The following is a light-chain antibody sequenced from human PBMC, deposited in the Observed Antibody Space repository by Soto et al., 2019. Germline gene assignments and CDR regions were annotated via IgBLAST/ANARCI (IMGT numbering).Light chain of an antibody. CDR3: QQSYSTPCT. J-gene: IGKJ3*01. CDR1: QSISSY. CDR2: TAS. V-gene: IGKV1-39*01. Sequence: DIPMTQSPSSLSASVGDRVSITCRASQSISSYLNWYQQKPGKAPKLLIYTASSLQSGVPSRFSGGGSGTDFTLTITNLQPEDFATYYCQQSYSTPCTFGPGTKVDLK.